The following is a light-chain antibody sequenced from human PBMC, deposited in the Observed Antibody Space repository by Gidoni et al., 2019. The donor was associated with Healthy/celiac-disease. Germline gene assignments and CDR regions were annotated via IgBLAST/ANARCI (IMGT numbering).Light chain of an antibody. CDR2: EVS. V-gene: IGLV2-8*01. Sequence: QSALTQPPSASGSPGQSVTISCTGTSSDVGGYNYVSWYQQHTGKAPKLMIYEVSKRPSGVPDRFSGSKSGNTASLTVSGLQAEDEADYYGSSYAGSNNFVVFGGGTKLTVL. J-gene: IGLJ2*01. CDR1: SSDVGGYNY. CDR3: SSYAGSNNFVV.